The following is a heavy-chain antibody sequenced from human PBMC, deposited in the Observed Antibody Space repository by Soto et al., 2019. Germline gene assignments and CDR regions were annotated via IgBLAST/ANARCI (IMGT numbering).Heavy chain of an antibody. Sequence: GGSLRLSCAASGFIFRSYGMHWVRQAPGKGLEWVAVIWYDGSNTYYADPVKGRFTISRDNSKNTLFLQMNSLRAEDTAVYYCARSAAWGRGTLVTVSS. CDR2: IWYDGSNT. V-gene: IGHV3-33*01. D-gene: IGHD6-19*01. J-gene: IGHJ5*02. CDR3: ARSAA. CDR1: GFIFRSYG.